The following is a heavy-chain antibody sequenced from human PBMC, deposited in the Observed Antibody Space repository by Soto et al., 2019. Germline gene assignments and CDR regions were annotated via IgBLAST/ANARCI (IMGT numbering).Heavy chain of an antibody. V-gene: IGHV1-3*01. CDR1: GYTFTSYA. CDR2: INAGNGNT. D-gene: IGHD6-13*01. Sequence: QVPLVQSGAEVKKPGASVKVSFKASGYTFTSYAMHWVRQAPGQRLEWMGWINAGNGNTKYSQKFQGRVTITRDTSASTAYMELSSLRSEDTAVYYCARDLLSSSWYVYWFDPWGQGTLVTVSS. CDR3: ARDLLSSSWYVYWFDP. J-gene: IGHJ5*02.